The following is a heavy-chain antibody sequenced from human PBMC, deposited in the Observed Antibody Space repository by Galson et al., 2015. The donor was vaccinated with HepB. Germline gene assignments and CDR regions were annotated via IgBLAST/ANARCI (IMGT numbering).Heavy chain of an antibody. Sequence: SLRLSCAASGFTFSSYAMSWVRQAPGKGLEWVSAISGSGGSTYYADSVKGRFTISRDNSKNTLYLQMNSLRAEDTAVYYCAKDDPPLITMVRGVHFDYWGQGTLVTVSS. D-gene: IGHD3-10*01. J-gene: IGHJ4*02. CDR2: ISGSGGST. V-gene: IGHV3-23*01. CDR1: GFTFSSYA. CDR3: AKDDPPLITMVRGVHFDY.